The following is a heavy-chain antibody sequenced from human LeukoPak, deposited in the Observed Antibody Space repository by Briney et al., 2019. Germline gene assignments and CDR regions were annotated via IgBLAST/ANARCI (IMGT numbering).Heavy chain of an antibody. D-gene: IGHD2-8*02. J-gene: IGHJ4*02. V-gene: IGHV4-30-4*01. CDR3: ARVDVGGVNYFDY. Sequence: SETLSLTCTVSGGSISSGDYYWSWIRQPPGKGLEWIGYIYYSGSTYYNPSLKSRVTISVDTSKNQLSLKLSSVTAADTAVYYCARVDVGGVNYFDYWGQGTLVTVSS. CDR2: IYYSGST. CDR1: GGSISSGDYY.